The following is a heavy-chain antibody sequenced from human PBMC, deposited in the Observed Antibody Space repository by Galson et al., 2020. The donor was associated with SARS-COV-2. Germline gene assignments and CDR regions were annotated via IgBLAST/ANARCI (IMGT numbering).Heavy chain of an antibody. CDR1: GGTFNAYC. CDR3: ARYRFFEWLFRKGRNWFGQ. V-gene: IGHV4-34*01. CDR2: INHRGST. J-gene: IGHJ5*02. D-gene: IGHD3-3*01. Sequence: TSETLSLTCAAYGGTFNAYCWSWIRQPPGKGLEWIGEINHRGSTNYTTSLKSRVTMSIDTSKNRFSLQLNSVTAAGTSVDYCARYRFFEWLFRKGRNWFGQWCQGCLFTVAS.